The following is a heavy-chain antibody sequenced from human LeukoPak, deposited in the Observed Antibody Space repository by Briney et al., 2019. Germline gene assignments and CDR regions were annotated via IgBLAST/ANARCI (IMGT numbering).Heavy chain of an antibody. J-gene: IGHJ3*02. CDR3: ARDRAYCSSTSCPYDAFDI. D-gene: IGHD2-2*01. V-gene: IGHV1-2*02. CDR2: INPNSGGT. CDR1: GCTFTGYY. Sequence: AAVKVSCKASGCTFTGYYMHWWRQAPGQGLEWVGWINPNSGGTNYAQKFQGRVTMTRDTSISTAYMELSRLRSDDTAVYYCARDRAYCSSTSCPYDAFDIWGQGTMVTVSS.